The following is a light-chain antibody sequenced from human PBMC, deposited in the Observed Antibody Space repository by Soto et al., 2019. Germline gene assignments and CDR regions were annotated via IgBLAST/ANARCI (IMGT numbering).Light chain of an antibody. J-gene: IGKJ3*01. CDR2: GAS. CDR1: QSVSSSY. Sequence: EMVLTQSPGTLSLSPGERATLSCRASQSVSSSYLAWYQQKPGQAPRLLIYGASSRATGIPDRFSGSGSGTDFTLTISRLEPEDFAVYYCQQYGSSPPVTFGPGTTVDIK. CDR3: QQYGSSPPVT. V-gene: IGKV3-20*01.